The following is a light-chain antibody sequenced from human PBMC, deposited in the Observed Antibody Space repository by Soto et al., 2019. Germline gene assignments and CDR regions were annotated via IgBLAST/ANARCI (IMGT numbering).Light chain of an antibody. CDR3: QQRRNWTMT. Sequence: SVLTQAVATRSLSLGESAADCRGGSESGXRYLAWYQQKPGQAPRIPXYDSSNSATGSPARLSVSGSGTAFTPTFSSLEPEDVAVHYCQQRRNWTMTVGQGTRLEIK. CDR2: DSS. V-gene: IGKV3-11*01. CDR1: ESGXRY. J-gene: IGKJ5*01.